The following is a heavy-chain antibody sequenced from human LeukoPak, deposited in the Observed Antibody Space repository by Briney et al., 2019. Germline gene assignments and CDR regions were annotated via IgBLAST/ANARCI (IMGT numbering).Heavy chain of an antibody. CDR2: INSDGSWT. CDR3: VSFYETY. CDR1: GFIFSNYG. V-gene: IGHV3-74*01. Sequence: PGGSLRLSCAASGFIFSNYGMNWVRQAPGKGLVWVSHINSDGSWTSYADSVKGRFTISKDNVKNTVYLQMNNLRAEDTAVYYCVSFYETYWGRGTLVTVSS. J-gene: IGHJ4*02. D-gene: IGHD2/OR15-2a*01.